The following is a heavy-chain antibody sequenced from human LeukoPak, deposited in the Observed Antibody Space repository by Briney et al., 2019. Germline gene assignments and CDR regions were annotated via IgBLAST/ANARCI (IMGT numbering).Heavy chain of an antibody. CDR1: GFTFSSYW. CDR2: KNQDGSEK. Sequence: GGSLRLSCAASGFTFSSYWMSWLRQAPGKRLEWVANKNQDGSEKYYVDSVKGRFIISRDNARNSLFLQMNILTAEDTAIYYCVREGAYSTSSPAGYWGQGTLVSVSS. V-gene: IGHV3-7*01. J-gene: IGHJ4*02. CDR3: VREGAYSTSSPAGY. D-gene: IGHD6-6*01.